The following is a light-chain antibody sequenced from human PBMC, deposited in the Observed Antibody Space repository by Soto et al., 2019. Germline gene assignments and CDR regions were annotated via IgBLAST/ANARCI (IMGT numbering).Light chain of an antibody. Sequence: QSSLTQPPSMSRAPGQRVTISCTGTSANIGAGYDVHWYQQLPGMAPKLLIYGNNKRPSGVPDRFSGSKSGTSASLAITGLQAEDEADYYCQSYDSTLSGLYVLGTGTKVTVL. CDR3: QSYDSTLSGLYV. CDR2: GNN. V-gene: IGLV1-40*01. CDR1: SANIGAGYD. J-gene: IGLJ1*01.